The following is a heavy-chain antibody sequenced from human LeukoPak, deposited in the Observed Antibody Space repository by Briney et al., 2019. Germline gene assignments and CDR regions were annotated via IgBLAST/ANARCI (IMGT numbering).Heavy chain of an antibody. V-gene: IGHV4-59*04. CDR1: GGSISSYY. D-gene: IGHD3-10*01. CDR2: IDYSGST. CDR3: ARSLITMFRVTAHDAFDI. J-gene: IGHJ3*02. Sequence: PSETLSLTCTVSGGSISSYYWSWIRQPPGKGLEWIGYIDYSGSTYYNPSLKSRVAMSVDTSKHQFSLKLSSVTAVDTAMYFCARSLITMFRVTAHDAFDIWGQGTMVTVSS.